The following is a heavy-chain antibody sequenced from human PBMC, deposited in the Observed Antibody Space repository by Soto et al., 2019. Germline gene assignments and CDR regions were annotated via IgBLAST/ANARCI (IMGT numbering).Heavy chain of an antibody. Sequence: QVQLVESGGGVVQPGRSLRLSCAASGFTLSSYGMHWVRQAPGKGLEWVAVISYDGNNNYYADSVKGRFTISRDISKNTLYLQMNSMRVEDPAVYYGAKDQQQQVVRGWFDPWGQGTLVTVSS. CDR2: ISYDGNNN. J-gene: IGHJ5*02. V-gene: IGHV3-30*18. D-gene: IGHD6-13*01. CDR1: GFTLSSYG. CDR3: AKDQQQQVVRGWFDP.